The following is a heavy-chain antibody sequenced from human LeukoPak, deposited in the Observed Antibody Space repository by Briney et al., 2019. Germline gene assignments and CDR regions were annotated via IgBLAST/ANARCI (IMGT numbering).Heavy chain of an antibody. CDR3: ARGATFDY. CDR1: GFTFIGYG. V-gene: IGHV3-13*05. J-gene: IGHJ4*02. Sequence: GRSLRLSCEASGFTFIGYGMHWVRQVTGKGLEWVSVTGTTGDPHYSGSVKGRFTVSRENAKNSLYLQMNSLRAGDTAVYYCARGATFDYWGQGTLVTVSS. D-gene: IGHD1-26*01. CDR2: TGTTGDP.